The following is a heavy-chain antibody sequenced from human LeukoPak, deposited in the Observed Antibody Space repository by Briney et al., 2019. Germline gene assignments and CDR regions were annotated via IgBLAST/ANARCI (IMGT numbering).Heavy chain of an antibody. J-gene: IGHJ6*02. Sequence: ASVKVSCKASGYTFAYYGVTWVRQGPGQGLEWMGWVNPYNGQTKYAQKVQGRITMATDTSTNTAYMELQSLTSDDTAVYYCARAPQGRYFDWLLSYGMDVWGQGTTVTV. CDR1: GYTFAYYG. CDR3: ARAPQGRYFDWLLSYGMDV. V-gene: IGHV1-18*04. D-gene: IGHD3-9*01. CDR2: VNPYNGQT.